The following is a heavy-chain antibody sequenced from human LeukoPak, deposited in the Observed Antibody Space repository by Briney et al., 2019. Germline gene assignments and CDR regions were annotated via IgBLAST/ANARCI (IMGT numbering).Heavy chain of an antibody. CDR2: INPNSGGT. V-gene: IGHV1-2*02. D-gene: IGHD2-2*01. J-gene: IGHJ4*02. CDR1: GYTFTGYY. Sequence: ASVKVSCKASGYTFTGYYMHWVRQAPGQGLEWMGWINPNSGGTNYAQKLQGRVTMTTDTSTSTAYMELRSLRSDDTAVYYCARDCSSTSCYAGVDYWGQGTLVTVSS. CDR3: ARDCSSTSCYAGVDY.